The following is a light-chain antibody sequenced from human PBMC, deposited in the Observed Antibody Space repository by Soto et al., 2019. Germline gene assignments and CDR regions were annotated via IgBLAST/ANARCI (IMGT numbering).Light chain of an antibody. CDR3: QQSHNYPFT. CDR2: AAS. Sequence: AIQLTQSPSSLSAHLGDRVTISCRASQGINSGFVWYQQKPGNPPKLLVYAASALVGGVPSRFSGSGFATDFTLTISSLQPEDVAIYYCQQSHNYPFTFGGGTKVEIK. V-gene: IGKV1D-13*01. CDR1: QGINSG. J-gene: IGKJ4*01.